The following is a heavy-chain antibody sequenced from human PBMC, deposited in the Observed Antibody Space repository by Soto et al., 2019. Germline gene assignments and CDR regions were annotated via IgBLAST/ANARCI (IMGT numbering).Heavy chain of an antibody. CDR2: ISGSGGST. Sequence: GGSLRLSCAASGFTFSSYAMSWVRQAPGKGLEWVSAISGSGGSTYYADSVKGRFTISRDNSKNTLYLQMNSLRAEDTAVYYCAKDVWVDYYGSGSSAFDIWGQGTMVTVSS. J-gene: IGHJ3*02. CDR1: GFTFSSYA. V-gene: IGHV3-23*01. CDR3: AKDVWVDYYGSGSSAFDI. D-gene: IGHD3-10*01.